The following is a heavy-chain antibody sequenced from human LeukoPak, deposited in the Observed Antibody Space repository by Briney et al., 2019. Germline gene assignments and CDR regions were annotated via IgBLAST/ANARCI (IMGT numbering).Heavy chain of an antibody. V-gene: IGHV4-34*01. Sequence: TTSETLSLTCAVYGLSFSGYYWSWLRQPPGKGLEWLGEINHSGSTNYNPSLKSRVTISVDTSKNQFSLKLTSVTAADTAVYYCARGVCSGGSCYSEWNYWGQGTLVTVSS. D-gene: IGHD2-15*01. CDR2: INHSGST. CDR3: ARGVCSGGSCYSEWNY. J-gene: IGHJ4*02. CDR1: GLSFSGYY.